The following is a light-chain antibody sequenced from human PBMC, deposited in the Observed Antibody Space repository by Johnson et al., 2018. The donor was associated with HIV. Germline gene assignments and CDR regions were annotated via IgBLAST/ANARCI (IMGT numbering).Light chain of an antibody. CDR1: TSNIGDHS. J-gene: IGLJ1*01. CDR3: ATWDASLSANV. Sequence: QSVLTQPPSVSAAPGRWVTVSCSGTTSNIGDHSVSWFQHLPGAAPKLLIYDNDRRPSGVPDRFSGSKSAASAALDIPGLQSGAEGDYYCATWDASLSANVFGPGTKVTVL. V-gene: IGLV1-51*02. CDR2: DND.